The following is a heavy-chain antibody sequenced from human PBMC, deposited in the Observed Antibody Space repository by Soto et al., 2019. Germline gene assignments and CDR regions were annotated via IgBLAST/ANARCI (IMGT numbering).Heavy chain of an antibody. V-gene: IGHV3-30*03. Sequence: GGSLRLSCAASGFTFSNYAMHWVRQAPGKGLEWVAVIASDGSKKDSVESVKGRFTISRDNSKKTPDLHMNSLRAEDTAVYYWAGGTYYFDYGGQGTLVTVSS. D-gene: IGHD1-26*01. CDR2: IASDGSKK. J-gene: IGHJ4*02. CDR1: GFTFSNYA. CDR3: AGGTYYFDY.